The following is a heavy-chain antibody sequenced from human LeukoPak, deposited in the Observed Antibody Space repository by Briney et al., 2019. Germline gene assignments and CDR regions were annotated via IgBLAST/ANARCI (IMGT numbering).Heavy chain of an antibody. D-gene: IGHD3-22*01. Sequence: PSETLSLTCTVSGYSISSGYYWGCIRQPPGKGLEWIGSIYHSGSTYYNPSLKSRVTISVDTSKNQFSLKLSSVTAADTAVYYCARDNPYDSSGYYSPHHDYWGQGTLVTVSS. CDR3: ARDNPYDSSGYYSPHHDY. V-gene: IGHV4-38-2*02. CDR2: IYHSGST. J-gene: IGHJ4*02. CDR1: GYSISSGYY.